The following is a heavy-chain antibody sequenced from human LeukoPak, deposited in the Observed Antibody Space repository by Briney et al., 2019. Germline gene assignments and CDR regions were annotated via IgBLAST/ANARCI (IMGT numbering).Heavy chain of an antibody. CDR3: AGRTVPAAMNWYYYYYGMDV. V-gene: IGHV4-34*01. J-gene: IGHJ6*02. CDR1: GGSFSGYY. CDR2: INHSGST. Sequence: SETLSLTCAVYGGSFSGYYWSWVRQPSGKGLEWIGEINHSGSTNYNPSLKSRVTISVDTSKNQFSLKLSSVTAADTAVYYCAGRTVPAAMNWYYYYYGMDVWAKGPRSPSP. D-gene: IGHD2-2*01.